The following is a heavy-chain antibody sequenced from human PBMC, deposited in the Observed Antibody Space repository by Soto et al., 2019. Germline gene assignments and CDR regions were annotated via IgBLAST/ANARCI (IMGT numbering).Heavy chain of an antibody. D-gene: IGHD1-7*01. CDR3: ARILDWTGTTLDSGTFGSGMDV. J-gene: IGHJ6*02. CDR1: VYSLTSHW. Sequence: PGESLKISCKGSVYSLTSHWISWVRQMPGKGREGMGRIDPSDSDTNYSPSFQGHVTISADKSISTAYLQWSSLKASDTAMYYCARILDWTGTTLDSGTFGSGMDVWGQGTTVTVSS. CDR2: IDPSDSDT. V-gene: IGHV5-10-1*01.